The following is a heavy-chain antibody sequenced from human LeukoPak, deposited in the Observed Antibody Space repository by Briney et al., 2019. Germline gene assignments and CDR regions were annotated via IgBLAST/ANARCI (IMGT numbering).Heavy chain of an antibody. CDR3: ARGRRIAVAGRSLDY. Sequence: PSETLSLTCAVYGGSFSGYYWSWIRQPPGKGLEWIGEINHSGSTNYNPSLKSRVTISVDTSKNQFSLKLSSVTAADTAVYYCARGRRIAVAGRSLDYWGQGTLVTVSS. D-gene: IGHD6-19*01. CDR1: GGSFSGYY. CDR2: INHSGST. V-gene: IGHV4-34*01. J-gene: IGHJ4*02.